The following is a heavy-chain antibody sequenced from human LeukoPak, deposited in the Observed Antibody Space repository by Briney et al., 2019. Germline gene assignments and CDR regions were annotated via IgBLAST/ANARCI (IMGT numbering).Heavy chain of an antibody. CDR1: GGSISSYY. V-gene: IGHV4-59*01. J-gene: IGHJ4*02. Sequence: PSETLSLTCTVSGGSISSYYWSWIRQPPGKGLEWIGYIYYSGSTNYNPSLKSRVTISVDTSKNQFSLKLSSVTAADTAVYYCARGTTADYGDYVLLDYWRQGTLVTVSS. CDR2: IYYSGST. D-gene: IGHD4-17*01. CDR3: ARGTTADYGDYVLLDY.